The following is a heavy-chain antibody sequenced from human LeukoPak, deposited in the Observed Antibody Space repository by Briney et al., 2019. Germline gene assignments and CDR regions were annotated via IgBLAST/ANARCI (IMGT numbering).Heavy chain of an antibody. CDR1: EFTFSSYS. J-gene: IGHJ4*02. V-gene: IGHV3-21*01. Sequence: PGGSLRLSCAASEFTFSSYSMNWARQAPGKGLEWVSSISSSSSYIYYADSVKGRFTISRDNAKNSLYLQMNSLRAEDTAVYYCAREVGSGWNYFDLWGQGTLVTVSS. D-gene: IGHD6-19*01. CDR3: AREVGSGWNYFDL. CDR2: ISSSSSYI.